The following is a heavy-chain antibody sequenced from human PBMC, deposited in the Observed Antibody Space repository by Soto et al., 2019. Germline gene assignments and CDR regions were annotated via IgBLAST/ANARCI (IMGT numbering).Heavy chain of an antibody. Sequence: SETLSLTCTVSGGSISSYYWSWIRQPPGKGLEWIGYIYYSGSTNYNPSLKSRVTISVDTSKNQFSLKLSSVTAADTAVYYCARSWVEAYCGGDCYAIDYWGQGTLVTVSS. CDR3: ARSWVEAYCGGDCYAIDY. V-gene: IGHV4-59*01. CDR1: GGSISSYY. J-gene: IGHJ4*02. CDR2: IYYSGST. D-gene: IGHD2-21*02.